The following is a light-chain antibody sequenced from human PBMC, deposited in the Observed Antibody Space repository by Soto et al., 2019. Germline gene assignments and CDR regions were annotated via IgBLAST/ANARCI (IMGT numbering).Light chain of an antibody. CDR2: AAS. CDR1: QDIRSW. Sequence: DIQMTQSPSYVSASVGDRFSITCRASQDIRSWLAWYQQRPGKVPRRLVYAASSLQSGVPSRFSGSGSGTEFTLTISSLQPEDFGTYYCLQHTSYPWTFGQGTKVDI. J-gene: IGKJ1*01. CDR3: LQHTSYPWT. V-gene: IGKV1-17*03.